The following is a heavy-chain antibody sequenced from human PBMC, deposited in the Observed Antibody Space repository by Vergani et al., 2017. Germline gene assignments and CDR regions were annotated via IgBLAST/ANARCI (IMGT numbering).Heavy chain of an antibody. CDR2: INPSGGST. J-gene: IGHJ4*02. V-gene: IGHV1-46*01. D-gene: IGHD5-12*01. Sequence: QVQLVQSGAEVKKPGASVKVSCKASGYTFTSYYMHWVRQAPGQGLEWMGIINPSGGSTSYAQKFQGRVTMTRDTSTSTVYMEESSLRSEDTAVYYCARVDIVATYIGGVDYWGQGTLVTVSS. CDR1: GYTFTSYY. CDR3: ARVDIVATYIGGVDY.